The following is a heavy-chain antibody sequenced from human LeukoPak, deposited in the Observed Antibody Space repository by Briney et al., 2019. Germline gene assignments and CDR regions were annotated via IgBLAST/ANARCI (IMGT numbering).Heavy chain of an antibody. J-gene: IGHJ4*02. V-gene: IGHV1-24*01. CDR3: TRAIGGGRDPDFDY. CDR1: GYTLTELS. Sequence: ASVKVSCKVSGYTLTELSMHWVRQAPGKGLEWMGGFDPEDGETIYAQKFQGRVTMTEDTSTDTAYMELSSLKSEDTAVYYCTRAIGGGRDPDFDYWGQGTLVTVSS. D-gene: IGHD2-15*01. CDR2: FDPEDGET.